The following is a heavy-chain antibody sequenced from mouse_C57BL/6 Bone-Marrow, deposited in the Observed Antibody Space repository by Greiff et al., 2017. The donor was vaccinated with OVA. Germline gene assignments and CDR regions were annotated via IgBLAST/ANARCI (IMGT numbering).Heavy chain of an antibody. D-gene: IGHD3-2*02. CDR3: ARWSSGYNFDY. CDR1: GYTFTSYW. CDR2: IYPSDSET. J-gene: IGHJ2*01. V-gene: IGHV1-61*01. Sequence: QVQLQQPGAELVRPGSSVKLSCKASGYTFTSYWMDWVKQRPGQGLEWIGNIYPSDSETHYNQKFKDKATLTVDKSSSTAYMQLSSLTSEDSAVYYCARWSSGYNFDYWGQGTTLTVSS.